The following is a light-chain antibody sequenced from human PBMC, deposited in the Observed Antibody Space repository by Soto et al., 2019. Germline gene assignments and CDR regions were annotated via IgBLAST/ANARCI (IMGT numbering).Light chain of an antibody. CDR1: QSVSSSY. CDR2: GAS. Sequence: EIVLTQSPGTLSLSPGERATLSCRASQSVSSSYLAWYQQKPGQAPRLLIYGASSRATGIPDRFSGSVSGTDFTLTISRLEPEDFAVYYFQQYGSSMYNFGQGTKLEIK. CDR3: QQYGSSMYN. V-gene: IGKV3-20*01. J-gene: IGKJ2*01.